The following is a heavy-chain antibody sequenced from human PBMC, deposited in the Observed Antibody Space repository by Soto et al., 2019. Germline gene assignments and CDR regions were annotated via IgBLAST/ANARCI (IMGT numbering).Heavy chain of an antibody. D-gene: IGHD3-16*02. Sequence: ASVKVSCKASGYTFTSYYMHWVRQAPGQGLEWMGIINPSGDSTSYAQKFQGRVTMTRDTSTSTVYMELSSLRSEDTAVYYCARSYYDYVWGSYRSAHIDYRGQGTLVTVSS. CDR3: ARSYYDYVWGSYRSAHIDY. CDR1: GYTFTSYY. V-gene: IGHV1-46*01. CDR2: INPSGDST. J-gene: IGHJ4*02.